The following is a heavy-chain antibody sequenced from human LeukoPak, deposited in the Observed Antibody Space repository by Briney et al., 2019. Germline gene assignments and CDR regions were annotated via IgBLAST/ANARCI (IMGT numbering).Heavy chain of an antibody. D-gene: IGHD3-3*01. CDR1: GFTLNNYW. CDR3: ARDGAVDYDFWSGPRDYGMDV. J-gene: IGHJ6*02. V-gene: IGHV3-7*03. CDR2: INQDGSEK. Sequence: GGSLRLSCAASGFTLNNYWMGWVRQAPGRGLEWVANINQDGSEKYYVDSVKGRFTISRDNAKNSLYLQMNSLRAEDTAVYYCARDGAVDYDFWSGPRDYGMDVWGQGTTVTVSS.